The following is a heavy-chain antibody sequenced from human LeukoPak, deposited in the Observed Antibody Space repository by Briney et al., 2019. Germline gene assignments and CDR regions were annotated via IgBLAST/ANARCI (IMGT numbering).Heavy chain of an antibody. D-gene: IGHD2-2*01. CDR3: AKGPAYCSSTSCPGDY. CDR1: GFTFSSYA. CDR2: ISGSGGST. J-gene: IGHJ4*02. V-gene: IGHV3-23*01. Sequence: PGGSLRLSCAASGFTFSSYAMSCVSQAPGKGLEWVSAISGSGGSTYYADSVKGRFTISRDNSKNTLYLQMNTLRAEDTAVYYCAKGPAYCSSTSCPGDYWGQGTLVTVSS.